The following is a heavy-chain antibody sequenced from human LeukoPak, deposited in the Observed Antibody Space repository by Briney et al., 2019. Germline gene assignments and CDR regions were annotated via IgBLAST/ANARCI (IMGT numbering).Heavy chain of an antibody. Sequence: SETLSLTCTVSGGSISSSSYYWGWIRQPPGKGLEWIGSIYYSGSTYYNPSLKSRVTISVDTSKNQFSLKLSSVTAADTAVYYCARQRVGTDYWGQGTLVTVSS. D-gene: IGHD2-21*02. CDR3: ARQRVGTDY. CDR2: IYYSGST. J-gene: IGHJ4*02. V-gene: IGHV4-39*01. CDR1: GGSISSSSYY.